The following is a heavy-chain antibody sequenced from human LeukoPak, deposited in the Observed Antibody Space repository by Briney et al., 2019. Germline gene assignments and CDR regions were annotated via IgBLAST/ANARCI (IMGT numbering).Heavy chain of an antibody. V-gene: IGHV3-74*01. Sequence: GGSLRLSCAASGFTFSNYWMHWVRHAPGKGLVWVSRINSDGSSTNYSDSVKGRFAISRDNAKNTLYLQMNSLRAEDTAVYYCARAKRGSGSSPDYWGQGTLVTVSS. D-gene: IGHD6-13*01. CDR2: INSDGSST. J-gene: IGHJ4*02. CDR1: GFTFSNYW. CDR3: ARAKRGSGSSPDY.